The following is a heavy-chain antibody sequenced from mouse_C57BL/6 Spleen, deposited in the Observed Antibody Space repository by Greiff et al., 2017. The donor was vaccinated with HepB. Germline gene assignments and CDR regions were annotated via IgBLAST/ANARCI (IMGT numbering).Heavy chain of an antibody. CDR3: ARYDGSFDY. CDR1: GYTFTDYY. CDR2: IYPGSGNT. D-gene: IGHD2-3*01. J-gene: IGHJ2*01. V-gene: IGHV1-76*01. Sequence: VKLMESGAELVRPGASVKLSCKASGYTFTDYYINWVKQRPGQGLEWIARIYPGSGNTYYNEKFKGKATLTAEKSSSTAYMQLSSLTSEDSAVYFCARYDGSFDYWGQGTTLTVSS.